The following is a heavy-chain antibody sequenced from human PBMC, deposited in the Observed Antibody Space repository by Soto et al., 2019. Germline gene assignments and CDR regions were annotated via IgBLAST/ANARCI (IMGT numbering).Heavy chain of an antibody. J-gene: IGHJ4*02. CDR1: GYSISSGYY. Sequence: SETLSLTCAVSGYSISSGYYWGWIRQPPGKGLEWLGTTYYGASSYYNPSLRSRITILLDASTNQLSLKLSSVTAVDTAVYFCVRVAGSASWYETDSWGQGILVTVSS. CDR3: VRVAGSASWYETDS. CDR2: TYYGASS. V-gene: IGHV4-38-2*01. D-gene: IGHD6-13*01.